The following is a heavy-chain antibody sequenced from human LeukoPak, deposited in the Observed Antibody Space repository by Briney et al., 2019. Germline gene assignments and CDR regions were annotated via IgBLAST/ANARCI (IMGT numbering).Heavy chain of an antibody. Sequence: GGSLRLSCAASGFTFSTYAMSWVRQAPGKGLEWVSAISGSRGSTYYADSVKGRFTISRDNSKNTLYLQMNSLTAEDTAIYYCAKATGNLGNWGQGTLVTVSS. CDR3: AKATGNLGN. V-gene: IGHV3-23*01. CDR1: GFTFSTYA. D-gene: IGHD1-1*01. CDR2: ISGSRGST. J-gene: IGHJ4*02.